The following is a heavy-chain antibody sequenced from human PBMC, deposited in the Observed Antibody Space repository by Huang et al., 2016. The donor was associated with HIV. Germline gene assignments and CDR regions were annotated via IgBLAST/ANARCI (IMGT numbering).Heavy chain of an antibody. V-gene: IGHV3-30-3*01. CDR3: TREYTVAGAFDI. CDR2: ISNDGTTT. Sequence: QGQLVESGGGVVRPGRSLRLSCAASGFSFSNYAMHWVRQAPGKGLEWVTFISNDGTTTYYANSVKGRFTISRDNFKNTLYLQMNRLRGDDTAVYYCTREYTVAGAFDIWGQGTMVTVSS. J-gene: IGHJ3*02. D-gene: IGHD5-12*01. CDR1: GFSFSNYA.